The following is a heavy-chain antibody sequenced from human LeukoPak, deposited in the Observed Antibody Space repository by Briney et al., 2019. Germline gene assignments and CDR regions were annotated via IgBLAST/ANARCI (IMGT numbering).Heavy chain of an antibody. J-gene: IGHJ4*02. CDR2: IGAYNGNT. CDR3: ARDLLGYCSGGSCSRPNY. V-gene: IGHV1-18*01. Sequence: ASVKVSCKASGYTFTSYGISWVRQAPGQGLEWMGWIGAYNGNTNYAQKLQGRVTMTTDTSTSTAYMELRSLRSDDTAVYYCARDLLGYCSGGSCSRPNYWGQGTLVTVSS. D-gene: IGHD2-15*01. CDR1: GYTFTSYG.